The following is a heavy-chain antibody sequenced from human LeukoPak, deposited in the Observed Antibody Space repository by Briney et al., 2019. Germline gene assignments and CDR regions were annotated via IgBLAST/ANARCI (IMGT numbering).Heavy chain of an antibody. Sequence: PGGSLRLSCAGAGFIFSGYNMNWVRQAPGKGLEWVSSISGTGAYFYYADSVRGRFTISRDNTKNSLNLQMSSLRAEDTAVYYCARDRRDSSMVWDYWGQGTPVTVSS. D-gene: IGHD5-18*01. CDR3: ARDRRDSSMVWDY. V-gene: IGHV3-21*01. J-gene: IGHJ4*02. CDR1: GFIFSGYN. CDR2: ISGTGAYF.